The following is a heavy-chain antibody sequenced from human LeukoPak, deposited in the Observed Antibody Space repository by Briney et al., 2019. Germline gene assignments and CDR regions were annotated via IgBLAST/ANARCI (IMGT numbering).Heavy chain of an antibody. CDR2: IWYDGSNK. J-gene: IGHJ4*02. D-gene: IGHD5-18*01. Sequence: PGGSLRLSCAASAFTFSTYAMHWVRQPPGKGLEWVAVIWYDGSNKYYADSVKGRFTISRDNSKNTLYLQMNSLRAEDTAVYYCARDGRIQPFDYWGQGTLVTVSS. CDR3: ARDGRIQPFDY. V-gene: IGHV3-33*01. CDR1: AFTFSTYA.